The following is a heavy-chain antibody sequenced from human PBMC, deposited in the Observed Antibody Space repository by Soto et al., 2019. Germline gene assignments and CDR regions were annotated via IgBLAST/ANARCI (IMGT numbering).Heavy chain of an antibody. CDR2: IYYSGST. CDR1: GGSISSSSYY. D-gene: IGHD3-10*01. J-gene: IGHJ4*02. V-gene: IGHV4-39*01. Sequence: QLQLQESGPGLVKPSETLSLTCTVSGGSISSSSYYWGWIRQPPGKGLEWIGSIYYSGSTYYNPSLKSRATISVDTSKNPFPLKLSSVTAADTAVYYCARPGNYGSGSYLYYLDYWGQGTLVTVSS. CDR3: ARPGNYGSGSYLYYLDY.